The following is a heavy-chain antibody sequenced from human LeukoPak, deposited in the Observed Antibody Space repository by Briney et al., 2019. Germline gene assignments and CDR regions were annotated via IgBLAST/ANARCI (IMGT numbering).Heavy chain of an antibody. D-gene: IGHD3-3*01. V-gene: IGHV3-23*01. CDR2: ISGSGGST. CDR3: ARGQLRFLEWLSPSVYNWFDP. J-gene: IGHJ5*02. Sequence: GGSLRLSCAASGFTFSSYAMSWVRQAPGKGLEWVSAISGSGGSTYSADSVKGRFTISRDNAKNSLYLQMNSLRAEDTAVYYCARGQLRFLEWLSPSVYNWFDPWGQGTLVTVSS. CDR1: GFTFSSYA.